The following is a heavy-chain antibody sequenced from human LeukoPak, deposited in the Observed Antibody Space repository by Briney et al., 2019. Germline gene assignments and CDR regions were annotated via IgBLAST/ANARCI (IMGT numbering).Heavy chain of an antibody. CDR1: GGSFSGYY. V-gene: IGHV4-34*01. J-gene: IGHJ3*02. CDR2: INHSGST. CDR3: ARGHRIVGAKRGGTFDI. Sequence: SETLSLTCAVYGGSFSGYYWSWIRQPPGKGLEWIGKINHSGSTNYNPSLKSRVTISVDTSENQFSLKLSSVTAADTAVYYCARGHRIVGAKRGGTFDIWGQGTVVTVSS. D-gene: IGHD1-26*01.